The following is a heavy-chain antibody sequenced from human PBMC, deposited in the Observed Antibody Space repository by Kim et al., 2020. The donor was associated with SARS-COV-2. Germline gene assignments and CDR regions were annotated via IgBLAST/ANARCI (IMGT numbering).Heavy chain of an antibody. CDR2: ISYEGSNK. V-gene: IGHV3-30*04. CDR3: AKEDGSYYYHYYGMDV. D-gene: IGHD1-26*01. CDR1: GFTFSSYA. Sequence: GGSLRLSCAASGFTFSSYAMHWVRQAPGKGLEWVAVISYEGSNKYYVDSVKGRFTISRDNSKNTLYLQMNSLRAEDTAVYYCAKEDGSYYYHYYGMDVWGQGTTVTVSS. J-gene: IGHJ6*02.